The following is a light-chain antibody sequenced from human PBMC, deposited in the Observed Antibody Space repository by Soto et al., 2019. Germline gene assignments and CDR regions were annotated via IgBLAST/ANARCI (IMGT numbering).Light chain of an antibody. CDR2: GAS. V-gene: IGKV3-20*01. Sequence: EIVLTQSPGTLSLSPGERATLSCRASQSVSSSYLAWYQQKVGQAPRLLLYGASSRATGIPDRFSGSGSGTDFTLTISRLEPEDFAVYYCQQYGSSPWTFGQGTKVEIK. CDR3: QQYGSSPWT. CDR1: QSVSSSY. J-gene: IGKJ1*01.